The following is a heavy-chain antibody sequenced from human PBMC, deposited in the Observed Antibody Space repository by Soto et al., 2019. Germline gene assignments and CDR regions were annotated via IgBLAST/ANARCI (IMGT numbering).Heavy chain of an antibody. CDR1: GFTFSSFA. CDR2: LTPGGETT. V-gene: IGHV3-23*01. CDR3: AKDRRAGGNSAFYFDF. D-gene: IGHD3-16*01. Sequence: PGGSLRLSCAASGFTFSSFAMTWVCQAPGAGLEWVTALTPGGETTYYKAPVRGRVTISRDNARDTLYLQMNSLTAADTAVYYCAKDRRAGGNSAFYFDFWGQGA. J-gene: IGHJ4*02.